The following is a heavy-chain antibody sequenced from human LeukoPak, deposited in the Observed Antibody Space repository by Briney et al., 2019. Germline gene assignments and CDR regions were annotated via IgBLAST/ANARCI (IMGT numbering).Heavy chain of an antibody. J-gene: IGHJ4*02. Sequence: PGGSLRLSCAASGFTFDDYAMHWVRQAPGKGLEWVSVIYSGGSTYYADSVKGRFTISRDNSKNTLYLQMNSLRAEDTAVYYCARDNPKWLVAHDYWGQGTLVTVSS. CDR1: GFTFDDYA. D-gene: IGHD6-19*01. CDR2: IYSGGST. V-gene: IGHV3-53*01. CDR3: ARDNPKWLVAHDY.